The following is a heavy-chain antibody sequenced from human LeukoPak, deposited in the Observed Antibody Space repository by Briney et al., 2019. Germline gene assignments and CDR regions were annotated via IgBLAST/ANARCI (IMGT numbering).Heavy chain of an antibody. CDR1: GFTFTKCA. CDR3: ASRPCPDIVVVPAAIGYYFDY. CDR2: INHSGST. D-gene: IGHD2-2*02. V-gene: IGHV4-34*01. Sequence: PGGSLRLSCVASGFTFTKCAMSWIRQPPGKGLEWIGEINHSGSTNYNPSLKSRVTISVDTSKNQFSLKLSSVTAADTAVYYCASRPCPDIVVVPAAIGYYFDYWGQGTLVTVSS. J-gene: IGHJ4*02.